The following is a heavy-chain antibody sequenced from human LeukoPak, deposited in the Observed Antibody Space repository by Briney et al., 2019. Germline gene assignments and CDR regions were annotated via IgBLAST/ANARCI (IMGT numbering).Heavy chain of an antibody. CDR1: GGSISSYY. CDR3: ARHGGSYFYH. V-gene: IGHV4-59*08. J-gene: IGHJ4*02. CDR2: IYYSGTT. D-gene: IGHD1-26*01. Sequence: PSETLSLTCTVSGGSISSYYWSWIRQAPGKGLEWIGYIYYSGTTKYNPSLMGRVSISVDTSKNQFSLRLSSVAAADTAVYYCARHGGSYFYHWGQGTLVTVSS.